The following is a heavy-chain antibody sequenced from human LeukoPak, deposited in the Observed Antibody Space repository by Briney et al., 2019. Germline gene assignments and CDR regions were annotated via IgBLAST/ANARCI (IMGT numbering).Heavy chain of an antibody. CDR3: ARDYTYCSGSRCYDRFDY. CDR1: GVSLTSNKW. V-gene: IGHV4-4*02. Sequence: SETLSLTCAVSGVSLTSNKWWGWVRQSPGKGLEWIGEIYHGGSTNYNPSLESRLSISMDKFQNQFSLKLTSVTVADTAVYYCARDYTYCSGSRCYDRFDYWGQGIRVTVSS. CDR2: IYHGGST. J-gene: IGHJ4*02. D-gene: IGHD2-15*01.